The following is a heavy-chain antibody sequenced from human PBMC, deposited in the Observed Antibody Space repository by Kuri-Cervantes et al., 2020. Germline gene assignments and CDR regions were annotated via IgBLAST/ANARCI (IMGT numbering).Heavy chain of an antibody. D-gene: IGHD1-26*01. J-gene: IGHJ4*02. CDR1: GFTFSSYA. CDR2: ISYDGSNK. Sequence: GESLKISCAASGFTFSSYAMHWVRQAPGKGLEWVAVISYDGSNKYYADSVKGRFTISRDNSKNTLYLQMNSLRAEDTAVYYCARPQRYHVGATSPIYFDYWGRGTLVTVSS. CDR3: ARPQRYHVGATSPIYFDY. V-gene: IGHV3-30-3*01.